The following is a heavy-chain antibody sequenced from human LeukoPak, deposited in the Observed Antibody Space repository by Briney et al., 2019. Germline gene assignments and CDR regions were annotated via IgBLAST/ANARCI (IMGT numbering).Heavy chain of an antibody. D-gene: IGHD5-24*01. J-gene: IGHJ4*02. CDR1: GFSLRNHA. CDR2: ISGSDGST. V-gene: IGHV3-23*01. CDR3: ARRTRDGYNTPIDF. Sequence: GGSLRLSCAASGFSLRNHAMNWVRQAPGKGLEWVSGISGSDGSTYYADSVKGRSTISSDNSKNTLYLQMDSLGAEDTAVYFCARRTRDGYNTPIDFWGQGTLVTVSS.